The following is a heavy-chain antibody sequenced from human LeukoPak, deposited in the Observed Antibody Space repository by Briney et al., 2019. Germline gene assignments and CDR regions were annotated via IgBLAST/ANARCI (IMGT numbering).Heavy chain of an antibody. V-gene: IGHV4-34*01. CDR1: GVSFSGYY. D-gene: IGHD6-13*01. CDR3: ARGLWGIYDAFDI. CDR2: INHSGST. J-gene: IGHJ3*02. Sequence: SETLSLTCAVYGVSFSGYYWSWLRQPPGKGLTWIGEINHSGSTNYNPSLKSRVTISVDTSKNQFSLKLSSVTAADTAVYYCARGLWGIYDAFDIWGQGTMVTVSS.